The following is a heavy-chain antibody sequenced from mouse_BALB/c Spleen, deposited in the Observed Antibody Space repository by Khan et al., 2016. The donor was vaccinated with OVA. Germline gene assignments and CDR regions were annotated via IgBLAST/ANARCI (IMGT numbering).Heavy chain of an antibody. V-gene: IGHV2-3*01. CDR1: GFSLTSYG. J-gene: IGHJ4*01. Sequence: VQLKESGPGLVAPSQSLSITCTVSGFSLTSYGVSWVRQPPGKGLEWLGVIWGDGNTNYHSALMSRLSISKDNSKSQVLLKLHSLQTDDTATYYCANFDYNYYAVDYWGQGTSVTVSS. CDR3: ANFDYNYYAVDY. CDR2: IWGDGNT. D-gene: IGHD2-4*01.